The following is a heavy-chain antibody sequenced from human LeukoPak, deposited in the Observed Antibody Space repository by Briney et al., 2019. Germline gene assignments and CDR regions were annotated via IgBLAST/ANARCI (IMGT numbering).Heavy chain of an antibody. CDR2: ISYDGSNK. CDR1: GFTFSSYG. D-gene: IGHD5-24*01. CDR3: AKDLPDGYNPGLEY. J-gene: IGHJ4*02. Sequence: GRSLRLSCAAAGFTFSSYGMHWVRQAPGKGLEWVAVISYDGSNKYYADSVKGRFTISRDNSKNKLYLQMNSLRAEDTAVYYCAKDLPDGYNPGLEYWGQGTLVTVSS. V-gene: IGHV3-30*18.